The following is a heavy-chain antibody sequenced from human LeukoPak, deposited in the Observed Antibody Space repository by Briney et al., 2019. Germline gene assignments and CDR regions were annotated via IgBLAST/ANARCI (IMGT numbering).Heavy chain of an antibody. CDR1: GVTXGSNW. J-gene: IGHJ6*02. D-gene: IGHD1/OR15-1a*01. Sequence: GXLRLSWAAAGVTXGSNWMQGVRDAPGRGVVWVSRINSDWNGLSYADSVKGRFTISRDNAKNTLYLQMNSLRAEDTAVYYCARGNKYGMDVWGQGTTVTVSS. CDR3: ARGNKYGMDV. V-gene: IGHV3-74*01. CDR2: INSDWNGL.